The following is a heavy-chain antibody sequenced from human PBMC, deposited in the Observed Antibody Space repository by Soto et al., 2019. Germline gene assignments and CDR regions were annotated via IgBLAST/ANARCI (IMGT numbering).Heavy chain of an antibody. J-gene: IGHJ5*02. CDR2: INAGNGNT. Sequence: QVQLVQSGAEEKKPGASVKVSCKASGYTFTSYAMHWVRQAPGQRLEWMGWINAGNGNTKYSQKFQGRVTITRDTSESAAYMEMSSLRSEDTAVYYCARVRSGSADLWGKGTLGTVSS. CDR1: GYTFTSYA. V-gene: IGHV1-3*05. CDR3: ARVRSGSADL. D-gene: IGHD1-26*01.